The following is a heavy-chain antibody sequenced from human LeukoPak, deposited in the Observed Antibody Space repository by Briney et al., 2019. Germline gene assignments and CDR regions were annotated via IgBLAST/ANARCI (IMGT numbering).Heavy chain of an antibody. CDR3: ARDRANGMSDY. CDR2: IKQDGSEK. V-gene: IGHV3-7*01. D-gene: IGHD2-8*01. J-gene: IGHJ4*02. Sequence: GGSLRLSCAASGFSFNTYAMSWVRQAPGKGLEWVANIKQDGSEKYYVDSVKGRFTISRDNAKNSLYLQMNSLRAEDTAVYYCARDRANGMSDYWGQGTLVTVSS. CDR1: GFSFNTYA.